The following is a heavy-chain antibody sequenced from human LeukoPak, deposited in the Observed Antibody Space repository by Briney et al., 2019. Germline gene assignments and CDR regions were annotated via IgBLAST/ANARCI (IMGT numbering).Heavy chain of an antibody. CDR2: IYYSGST. CDR1: GGSISSYY. CDR3: ASSTTPDYYYGMDV. V-gene: IGHV4-59*08. D-gene: IGHD1-26*01. Sequence: PSETLSLTCTVSGGSISSYYWSWIRQPPGEGVEWIGYIYYSGSTNYNPSLKSRVTISVDTSKNQFSLKLSSVTAADTAVYYCASSTTPDYYYGMDVWGQGTTVTVSS. J-gene: IGHJ6*02.